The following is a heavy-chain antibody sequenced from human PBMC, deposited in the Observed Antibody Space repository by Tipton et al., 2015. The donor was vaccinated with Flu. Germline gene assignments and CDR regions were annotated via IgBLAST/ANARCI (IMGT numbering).Heavy chain of an antibody. CDR2: VHRSGST. D-gene: IGHD2-2*01. Sequence: TLSLTCSVFGDSIGSRYYWAWIRQPPGKGLEWIGNVHRSGSTYYNPSLKSRVTMSVDTSKINFSLRLTSVTAADTAVYYCARGTDCSSTTCYQGRDAFDIWGQGTMVTVSS. CDR1: GDSIGSRYY. V-gene: IGHV4-38-2*01. J-gene: IGHJ3*02. CDR3: ARGTDCSSTTCYQGRDAFDI.